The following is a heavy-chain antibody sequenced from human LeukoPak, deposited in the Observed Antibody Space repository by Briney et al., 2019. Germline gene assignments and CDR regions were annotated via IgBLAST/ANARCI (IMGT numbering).Heavy chain of an antibody. D-gene: IGHD1-26*01. J-gene: IGHJ4*02. CDR3: VKDSPPRYSGSPPAY. V-gene: IGHV3-7*03. CDR1: GFTFSSYW. Sequence: GGSLRLSCAASGFTFSSYWMSWVRQAPGKGLEWVANINKDGGEKYYVDSVKGRFTISRDNAKNSLYLRMNSLRADDTAVYYCVKDSPPRYSGSPPAYWGQGTLVTVSS. CDR2: INKDGGEK.